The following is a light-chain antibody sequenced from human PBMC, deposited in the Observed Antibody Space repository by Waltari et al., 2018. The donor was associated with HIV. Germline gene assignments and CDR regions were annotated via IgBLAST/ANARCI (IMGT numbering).Light chain of an antibody. V-gene: IGLV10-54*04. J-gene: IGLJ2*01. CDR3: SAWDRSLSAVV. Sequence: QAGLTQPPSVSKGLRQTDTLPCPGNRDPVGNQGTTWLQQHQGHPPKLLFYGNNNRRSGISERFSASRSGNTASLTITGLQPEDEADYFCSAWDRSLSAVVFGGGTTLIVL. CDR1: RDPVGNQG. CDR2: GNN.